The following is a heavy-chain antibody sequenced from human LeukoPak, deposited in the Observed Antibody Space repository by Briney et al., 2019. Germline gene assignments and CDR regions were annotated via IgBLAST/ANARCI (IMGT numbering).Heavy chain of an antibody. CDR3: ARAQDDYGVHNWFDP. Sequence: GGSLRLSCAASGFTFSNAWMSWVRQAPGKGLEWVAVIWYDGSNKYYADSVKGRFTISRDNSKNTLYLQMNSLRAEDTAVYYCARAQDDYGVHNWFDPWGQGTLVTVSS. CDR2: IWYDGSNK. J-gene: IGHJ5*02. CDR1: GFTFSNAW. D-gene: IGHD4-17*01. V-gene: IGHV3-33*08.